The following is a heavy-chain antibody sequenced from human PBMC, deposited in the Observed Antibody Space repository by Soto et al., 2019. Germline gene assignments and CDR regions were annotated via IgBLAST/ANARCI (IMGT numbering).Heavy chain of an antibody. CDR2: ILTGNGNT. CDR1: GYTFISYA. Sequence: QVQLVQSGTEVKKPGASVKVSCKASGYTFISYAMHWVRQAPGQRLEWMGWILTGNGNTKYSQNFQGRVTLTRDTSASTAYMELSSLRSEDTAVYYCARSRAAYYYGLDVWGHGTTVTVSS. D-gene: IGHD2-2*01. V-gene: IGHV1-3*04. J-gene: IGHJ6*02. CDR3: ARSRAAYYYGLDV.